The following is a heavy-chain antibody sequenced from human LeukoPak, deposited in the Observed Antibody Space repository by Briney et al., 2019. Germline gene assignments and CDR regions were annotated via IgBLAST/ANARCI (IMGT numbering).Heavy chain of an antibody. CDR1: GYTFTYRY. J-gene: IGHJ4*02. D-gene: IGHD2-2*01. CDR2: ITPYNGNR. CDR3: ARSALYSTKSDYYFES. V-gene: IGHV1-45*02. Sequence: ASVKVSCKASGYTFTYRYLHWVRQAPGQAFEWMGWITPYNGNRNYAKKFQDRVTITRDTSLSTARMELSSLRSEDTAMYYCARSALYSTKSDYYFESWGQGTLVTVSS.